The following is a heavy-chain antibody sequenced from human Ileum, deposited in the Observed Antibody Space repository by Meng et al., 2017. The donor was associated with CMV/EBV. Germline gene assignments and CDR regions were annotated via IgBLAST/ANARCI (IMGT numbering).Heavy chain of an antibody. D-gene: IGHD3-3*01. J-gene: IGHJ4*02. V-gene: IGHV3-7*01. CDR2: INQDGSDK. CDR1: GFTFSNYW. CDR3: ARDSEFWSGFDF. Sequence: GESLKISCAASGFTFSNYWISWVRQTPGKGPEWVANINQDGSDKYFADSVKGRITISRDNTKNSIYLQMNNLRAEDTAIYYGARDSEFWSGFDFWGQGTLVTVSS.